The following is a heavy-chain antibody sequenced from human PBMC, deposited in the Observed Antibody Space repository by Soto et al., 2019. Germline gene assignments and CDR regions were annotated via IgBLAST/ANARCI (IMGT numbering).Heavy chain of an antibody. CDR3: ARVVVAATDYFDY. V-gene: IGHV3-72*01. J-gene: IGHJ4*02. Sequence: GGSLRLSCAASGFTFSDHYMDWVRQAPGKGLEWVGRTRNKANSYTTEYAASVKGRFTISRDDSKNSLYLQMNSLKTEDTAVYYCARVVVAATDYFDYWGQGTLVTVSS. CDR1: GFTFSDHY. D-gene: IGHD2-15*01. CDR2: TRNKANSYTT.